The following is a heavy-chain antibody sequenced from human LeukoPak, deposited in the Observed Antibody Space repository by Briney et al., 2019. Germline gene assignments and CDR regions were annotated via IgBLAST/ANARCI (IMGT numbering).Heavy chain of an antibody. Sequence: SETLSLTCTVSGGSISSGDYYWSWIRQPPGKGLEWIGYIYYSGSTNYNPSLKSRVTISVDTSKNQFSLKLSSVTAADTAVYYCARDYPGFHGDAFDIWGQGTMVTVSS. CDR2: IYYSGST. CDR1: GGSISSGDYY. J-gene: IGHJ3*02. V-gene: IGHV4-61*08. CDR3: ARDYPGFHGDAFDI.